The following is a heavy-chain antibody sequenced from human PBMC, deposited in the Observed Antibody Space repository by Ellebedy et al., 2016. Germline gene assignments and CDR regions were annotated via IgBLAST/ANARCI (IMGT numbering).Heavy chain of an antibody. J-gene: IGHJ4*02. V-gene: IGHV3-30*18. CDR1: GFPFSTYG. CDR3: AKEQGYSGYPQDY. CDR2: ISNDGNII. Sequence: GESLKISCVGSGFPFSTYGMHWVRQAPGKGLEWVALISNDGNIIHYGDSVKGRFSISRDNSKNTVYLQMNSLRPEDTAVYFCAKEQGYSGYPQDYWGQGTLVTVSS. D-gene: IGHD5-12*01.